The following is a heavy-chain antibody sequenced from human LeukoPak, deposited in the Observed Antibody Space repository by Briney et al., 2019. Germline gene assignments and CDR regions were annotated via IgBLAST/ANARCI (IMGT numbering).Heavy chain of an antibody. CDR1: GYTFTSYD. CDR2: MNPNSGNT. D-gene: IGHD3-3*01. J-gene: IGHJ5*02. Sequence: GASVKVSCKASGYTFTSYDINWVRQATGQGLEWMGWMNPNSGNTGYAQKFQGRVTMTRNTSISTAYMELSSLRSEDTAVYYCMAKTYYDFWSGSHNWFDPWGQGTLVTVSS. V-gene: IGHV1-8*01. CDR3: MAKTYYDFWSGSHNWFDP.